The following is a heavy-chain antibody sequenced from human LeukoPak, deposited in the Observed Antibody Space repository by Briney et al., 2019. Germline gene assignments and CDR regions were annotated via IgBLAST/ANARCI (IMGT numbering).Heavy chain of an antibody. Sequence: SETLSLTCTVSGGSISSYYWSWIRQPPGKGLEWIGYIYFSGSTNYNPSLKSRVSISVDTSKKQFSLNLSSVTAADTAVYYCARALVVGASPEYHFGYWGQGTLVTVSS. J-gene: IGHJ4*02. D-gene: IGHD1-26*01. CDR2: IYFSGST. CDR1: GGSISSYY. CDR3: ARALVVGASPEYHFGY. V-gene: IGHV4-59*01.